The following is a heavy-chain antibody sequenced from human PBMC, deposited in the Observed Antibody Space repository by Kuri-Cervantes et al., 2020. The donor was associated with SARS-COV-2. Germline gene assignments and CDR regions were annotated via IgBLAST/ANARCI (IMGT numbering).Heavy chain of an antibody. V-gene: IGHV4-34*01. J-gene: IGHJ4*02. CDR1: GGSFSGYY. Sequence: ETLSLTCAVYGGSFSGYYWSWIRQPPGKGLEWIGEINHSGSTNYNPSLKSRVTISVDTSKNQFSLKLSSVTAADTAVYYCARGQRITMVRGVMGFDYWGQGTLVTVSS. D-gene: IGHD3-10*01. CDR3: ARGQRITMVRGVMGFDY. CDR2: INHSGST.